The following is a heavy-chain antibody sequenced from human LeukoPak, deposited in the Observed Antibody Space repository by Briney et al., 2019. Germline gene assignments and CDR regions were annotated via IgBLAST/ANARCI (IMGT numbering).Heavy chain of an antibody. Sequence: ASVKVSCKAFGYTFTSNYMHWVRQAPGQGPEWMGVISPSGGSTTYAQKFQGRVTMTRDMSTSTDYMELSSLRSEDTAIYYCARGNSVGDNAWWFDPWGQGTLVTVSS. D-gene: IGHD1-26*01. CDR3: ARGNSVGDNAWWFDP. J-gene: IGHJ5*02. V-gene: IGHV1-46*01. CDR1: GYTFTSNY. CDR2: ISPSGGST.